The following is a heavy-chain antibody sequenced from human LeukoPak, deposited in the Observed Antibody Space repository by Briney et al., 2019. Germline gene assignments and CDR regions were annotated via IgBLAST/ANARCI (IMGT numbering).Heavy chain of an antibody. J-gene: IGHJ4*02. V-gene: IGHV3-72*01. CDR3: VKSLGDGVDFDF. CDR2: SRNKRNGSTT. Sequence: GGSLRLSCAASGFIFSDHYMDWVRQAPGKGLEWVGRSRNKRNGSTTEYAECVRGRFTVSRDESENSLYLQMRSLTTKDTAVYYCVKSLGDGVDFDFWGQGTLVTVSS. CDR1: GFIFSDHY. D-gene: IGHD3-10*01.